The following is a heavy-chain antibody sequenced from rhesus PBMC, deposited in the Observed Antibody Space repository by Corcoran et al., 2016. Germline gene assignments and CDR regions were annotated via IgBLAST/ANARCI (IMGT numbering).Heavy chain of an antibody. CDR3: ARYSGRDRGGLDS. V-gene: IGHV4-127*01. CDR2: IYGGSGST. Sequence: QVQLQESGPGLVKPSETLSLTCAVSGYSISSGYGWGWIRQPPGKGLEWIGQIYGGSGSTYYNPSLKSRVTVSKDTSKNQFSLKLSSVTAADTAVYYCARYSGRDRGGLDSWGQGVVVTVSS. J-gene: IGHJ6*01. D-gene: IGHD4-4*01. CDR1: GYSISSGYG.